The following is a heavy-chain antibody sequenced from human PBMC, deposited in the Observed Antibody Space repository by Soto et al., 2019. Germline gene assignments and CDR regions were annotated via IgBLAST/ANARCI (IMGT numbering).Heavy chain of an antibody. CDR3: ARDRTLFGTGSTYYFDY. Sequence: QVQLVESGGGVVQPGRSLRLSCAASGFTFSSFAMHWVRQAPGKGQKWVAVRSYDGSNKYYADSVKGRFTISRDNSKNTLYLQMNSLRVEDTAVFYCARDRTLFGTGSTYYFDYWGQGTLVAVSS. D-gene: IGHD1-1*01. J-gene: IGHJ4*02. V-gene: IGHV3-30-3*01. CDR1: GFTFSSFA. CDR2: RSYDGSNK.